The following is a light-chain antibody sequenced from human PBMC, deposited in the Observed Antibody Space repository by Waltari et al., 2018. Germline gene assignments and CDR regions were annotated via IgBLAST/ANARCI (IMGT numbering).Light chain of an antibody. CDR3: SSYTVSNTFI. J-gene: IGLJ6*01. V-gene: IGLV2-11*01. Sequence: QAALTQPPSVSGSPGQSVSISCTGTNNDIGAYNFVSWYQQHPGKAPKLMIYAVTKLPSGVSGRFSGSKSGNTASLTISGLQSEDEADYYCSSYTVSNTFIFGSVTRLTVL. CDR1: NNDIGAYNF. CDR2: AVT.